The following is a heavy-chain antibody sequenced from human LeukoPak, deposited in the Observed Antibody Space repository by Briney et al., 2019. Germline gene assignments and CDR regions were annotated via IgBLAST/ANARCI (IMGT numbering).Heavy chain of an antibody. CDR2: IKKDGSET. CDR3: MAGVGWQSDY. Sequence: GGSLRLSCVASGLTFNTYWMNWGRQAPGKGPEWVANIKKDGSETYYVESVKGRFTISRDNAKNSVYLQMNSLRVEDTAVYYCMAGVGWQSDYWGQGTLVTVSS. CDR1: GLTFNTYW. J-gene: IGHJ4*02. D-gene: IGHD3-3*01. V-gene: IGHV3-7*01.